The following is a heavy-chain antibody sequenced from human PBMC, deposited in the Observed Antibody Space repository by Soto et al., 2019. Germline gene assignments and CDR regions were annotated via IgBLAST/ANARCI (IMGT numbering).Heavy chain of an antibody. CDR1: GFTFSNYA. V-gene: IGHV3-9*01. D-gene: IGHD6-13*01. CDR2: ISWNSFSI. CDR3: AKVSEIGAAAGYFDY. J-gene: IGHJ4*02. Sequence: PGGSLRLSCAASGFTFSNYAMQWVSGISWNSFSIGYADSVKGRFTISRDNAKNSLYLQMNSLRPEDTALNYCAKVSEIGAAAGYFDYWGQGTLVTVSS.